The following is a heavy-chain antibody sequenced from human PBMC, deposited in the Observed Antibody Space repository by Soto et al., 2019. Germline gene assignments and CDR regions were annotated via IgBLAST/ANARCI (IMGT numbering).Heavy chain of an antibody. CDR1: GFTFSSYG. CDR2: ISYDGSNK. D-gene: IGHD6-13*01. V-gene: IGHV3-30*18. J-gene: IGHJ6*02. CDR3: AKGGDSSSWRYYYYGMDV. Sequence: VQLVESGGGVVQPGRSLRLSCAASGFTFSSYGMHWVRQAPGKGLEWVAVISYDGSNKYYADSVKGRFTISRDNSKNTLYLQMNSLRAEDTAVYYCAKGGDSSSWRYYYYGMDVWGQGTTVTVSS.